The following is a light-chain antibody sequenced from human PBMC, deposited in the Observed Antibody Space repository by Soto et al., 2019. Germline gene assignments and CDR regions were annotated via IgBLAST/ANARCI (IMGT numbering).Light chain of an antibody. CDR3: CSFARGSTSYV. J-gene: IGLJ1*01. CDR2: EGT. V-gene: IGLV2-23*01. Sequence: SVLTQPASVSGSPGQSIAISCTGTSSDVGSSNLLSWYQHHPGKAPKLIIYEGTRRPSGVSGRFSGSMSGNTASLTISGLQAEDEAEYYCCSFARGSTSYVFGTGTKVTVL. CDR1: SSDVGSSNL.